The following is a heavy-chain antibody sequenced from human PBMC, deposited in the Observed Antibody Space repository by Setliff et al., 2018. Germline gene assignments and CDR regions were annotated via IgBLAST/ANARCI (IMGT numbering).Heavy chain of an antibody. CDR2: IFYTGST. CDR3: ARGPRGYGSGSYYATEYFQH. D-gene: IGHD3-10*01. V-gene: IGHV4-59*04. Sequence: SETLSLTCTVSGGSINNYYWSWIRQSPGKGLEWMGSIFYTGSTYYSPFLKSRVTISVDTSKTQFSLNLSSVTAADTAVYYCARGPRGYGSGSYYATEYFQHWGQGTLVTVSS. CDR1: GGSINNYY. J-gene: IGHJ1*01.